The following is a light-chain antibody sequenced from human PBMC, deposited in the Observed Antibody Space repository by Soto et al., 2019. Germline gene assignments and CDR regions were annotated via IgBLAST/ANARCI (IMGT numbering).Light chain of an antibody. CDR3: QQYNSYSTWT. CDR1: QSISSW. Sequence: DIQMTQSPFTLSASVGDRVTITCRASQSISSWLAWYQQKPGKAPKLLIYDASSLESGVPSRFSGSGSGTEFTLTISSLQPDDFATHYCQQYNSYSTWTIGQGTKVEIK. J-gene: IGKJ1*01. CDR2: DAS. V-gene: IGKV1-5*01.